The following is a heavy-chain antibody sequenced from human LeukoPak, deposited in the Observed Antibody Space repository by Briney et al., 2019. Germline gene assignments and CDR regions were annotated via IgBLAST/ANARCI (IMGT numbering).Heavy chain of an antibody. J-gene: IGHJ4*02. CDR1: GFIFSSYA. CDR3: AKGPTYYYDSSGYLED. CDR2: ISGSGGTT. V-gene: IGHV3-23*01. Sequence: GGSLRLSCAASGFIFSSYAMSWVRQAPGKGLEWVSTISGSGGTTNYADSVKGRFTISRDNSKNTLHLQMNSLGAEDTAVYYCAKGPTYYYDSSGYLEDWGRGTLVTVSS. D-gene: IGHD3-22*01.